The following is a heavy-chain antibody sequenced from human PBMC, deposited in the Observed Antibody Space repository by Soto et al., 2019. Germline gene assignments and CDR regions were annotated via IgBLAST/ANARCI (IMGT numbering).Heavy chain of an antibody. Sequence: QVQLVQSGAEVKKPGASVKVSCKASGYTFTSYGISWVRQAPGQGLEWMGWISAYNGNTNYAQKLQGRVTMTTDTSTGTADMELRSLRSDDTAGYYWARDLRSPNWTSYDGYSSRWGFDYWGQGTLVTVSS. J-gene: IGHJ4*02. CDR1: GYTFTSYG. CDR2: ISAYNGNT. V-gene: IGHV1-18*01. CDR3: ARDLRSPNWTSYDGYSSRWGFDY. D-gene: IGHD6-13*01.